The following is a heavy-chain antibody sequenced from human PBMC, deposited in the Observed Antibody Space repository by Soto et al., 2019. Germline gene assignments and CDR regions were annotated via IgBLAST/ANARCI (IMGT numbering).Heavy chain of an antibody. J-gene: IGHJ4*02. D-gene: IGHD6-19*01. V-gene: IGHV1-3*01. Sequence: APVKGSLQASGYTLKKDAMPRGRQAPGQRLEWMGWINAGNGNTKYSQKFQGRVTITRDTSASTAYMELSSLRSEDTAVYYCARDLGGWPDYWGQGTLVTVSS. CDR3: ARDLGGWPDY. CDR1: GYTLKKDA. CDR2: INAGNGNT.